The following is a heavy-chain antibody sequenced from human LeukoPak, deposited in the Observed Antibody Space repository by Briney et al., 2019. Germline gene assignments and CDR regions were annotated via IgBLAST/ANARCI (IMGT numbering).Heavy chain of an antibody. Sequence: PGRSLRLSCAASGLTFSSYGMHWVRQAPGKGLEWVAVISYDGSNKYYADSVKGRFTISRDNSKNTLYLQMNSLRAEDTAVYYCAKATFATDCSSTSCYLDYWGQGTLVTVSS. J-gene: IGHJ4*02. V-gene: IGHV3-30*18. CDR3: AKATFATDCSSTSCYLDY. CDR2: ISYDGSNK. D-gene: IGHD2-2*01. CDR1: GLTFSSYG.